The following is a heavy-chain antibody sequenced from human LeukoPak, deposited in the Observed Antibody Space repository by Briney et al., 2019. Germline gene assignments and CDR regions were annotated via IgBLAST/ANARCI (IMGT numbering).Heavy chain of an antibody. D-gene: IGHD3-3*01. V-gene: IGHV3-23*01. CDR1: GFTFSSYA. J-gene: IGHJ6*03. CDR3: AARRGYYHYMDV. CDR2: ISNTGSNT. Sequence: GGSLRLSCATSGFTFSSYAVAWVRQAPGKGLEWVSSISNTGSNTYYADSLKGRFTISRDNSKNTLSLQMNSLTAEDTAVYYCAARRGYYHYMDVWGKGTTVTVSS.